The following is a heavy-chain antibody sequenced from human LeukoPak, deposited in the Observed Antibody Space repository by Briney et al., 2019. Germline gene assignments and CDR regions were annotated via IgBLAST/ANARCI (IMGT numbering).Heavy chain of an antibody. J-gene: IGHJ4*02. CDR3: AREMEGDYGSGTFFDL. D-gene: IGHD3-10*01. Sequence: GGSLRLSCAASEFVFSDYHMSWIRQAPGKGLEWVSYISDSGSTIYYADSVKGRFTISRDNVKNSLYLQMNGLRAEDTAVYYCAREMEGDYGSGTFFDLWGQGNMVTVSS. CDR2: ISDSGSTI. CDR1: EFVFSDYH. V-gene: IGHV3-11*01.